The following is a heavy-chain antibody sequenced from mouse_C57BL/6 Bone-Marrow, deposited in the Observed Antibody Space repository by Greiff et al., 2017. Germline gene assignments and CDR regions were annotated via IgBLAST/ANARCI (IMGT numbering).Heavy chain of an antibody. J-gene: IGHJ3*01. CDR2: IYPRSGNT. CDR3: ARRGDLLWYPWFAY. Sequence: QVQLQQSGAELARPGASVKLSCKASGYTFTSYGISWVKQRTGQGLEWIGEIYPRSGNTYYNEKFKGKATLTADKSSIPAYMEFRSLTSEDSAVYFCARRGDLLWYPWFAYWGQGTLVTVSA. V-gene: IGHV1-81*01. D-gene: IGHD2-1*01. CDR1: GYTFTSYG.